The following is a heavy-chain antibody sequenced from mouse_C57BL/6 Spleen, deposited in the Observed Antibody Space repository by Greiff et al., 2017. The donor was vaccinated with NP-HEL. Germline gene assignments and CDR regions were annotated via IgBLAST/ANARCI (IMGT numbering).Heavy chain of an antibody. CDR2: ISYSGST. Sequence: EVKLQESGPGMVKPSQSLSLTCTVTGYSITSGYDWHWIRHFPGNKLEWMGYISYSGSTNYNPSLKSRISITHDTSKNHFFLKLNSVTTEDTATYYCARGSIYYAMDYWGQGTSVTVSS. CDR3: ARGSIYYAMDY. D-gene: IGHD2-10*02. CDR1: GYSITSGYD. J-gene: IGHJ4*01. V-gene: IGHV3-1*01.